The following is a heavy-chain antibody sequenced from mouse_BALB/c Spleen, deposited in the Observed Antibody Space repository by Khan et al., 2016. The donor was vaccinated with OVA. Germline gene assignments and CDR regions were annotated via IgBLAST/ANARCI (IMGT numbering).Heavy chain of an antibody. V-gene: IGHV1-9*01. D-gene: IGHD1-1*01. CDR2: ILPGSGSN. J-gene: IGHJ3*01. Sequence: QVQLKQSGAELMKPGASVKISCKATGYTFSSYWIEWVKQRPGHGLEWIGEILPGSGSNNYNEKFKGKATFTADTSSNTAHMQLSSLTSEDSAVYYCARGNYYGSSSWFGYWGQGTLVTVS. CDR3: ARGNYYGSSSWFGY. CDR1: GYTFSSYW.